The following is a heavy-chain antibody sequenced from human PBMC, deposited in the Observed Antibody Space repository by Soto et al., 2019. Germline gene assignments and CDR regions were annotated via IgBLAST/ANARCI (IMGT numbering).Heavy chain of an antibody. CDR2: IYYSGNT. CDR3: ASVVCGTTTCTTLDF. D-gene: IGHD2-2*01. V-gene: IGHV4-31*11. CDR1: GGSISSGGYD. J-gene: IGHJ4*02. Sequence: QGQLQESGPGLVKPSQTLSLTCAVAGGSISSGGYDWSWIRQHPGKGLEWVGYIYYSGNTHYNASLKSRVTISMETSQNQFSLDLSSVTAADTAVYSCASVVCGTTTCTTLDFWGQGTLVTVSS.